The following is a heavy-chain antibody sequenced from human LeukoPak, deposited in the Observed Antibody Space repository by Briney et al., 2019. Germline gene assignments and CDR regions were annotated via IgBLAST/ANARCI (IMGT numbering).Heavy chain of an antibody. D-gene: IGHD4-17*01. J-gene: IGHJ4*02. CDR3: ARRDYGDFYFDY. V-gene: IGHV4-59*08. CDR1: GGSISSYY. CDR2: IYYSGST. Sequence: SETLSLTCTVSGGSISSYYWSWIRQPPGKGLEWIGYIYYSGSTNYNPSLKSRVTISVDTSKNQFSLKLSSVTAADTAVYYCARRDYGDFYFDYWGQGTLVTVSS.